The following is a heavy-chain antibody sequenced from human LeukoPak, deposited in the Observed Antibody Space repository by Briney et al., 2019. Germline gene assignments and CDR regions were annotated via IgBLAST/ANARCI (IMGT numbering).Heavy chain of an antibody. V-gene: IGHV4-39*07. CDR1: GGSISSSSYY. J-gene: IGHJ4*02. CDR3: ASMYYYDSSGYWYFDY. D-gene: IGHD3-22*01. CDR2: IYYSGST. Sequence: PSETLSLTCTVSGGSISSSSYYWGWIRQPPGKGPEWIGSIYYSGSTYYNPSLKSRVTISVDTSKNQFSLKLSSVTAADTAVYYCASMYYYDSSGYWYFDYWGQGTLVTVSS.